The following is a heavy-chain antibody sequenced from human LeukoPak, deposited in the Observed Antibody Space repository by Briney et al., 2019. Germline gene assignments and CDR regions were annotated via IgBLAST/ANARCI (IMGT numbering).Heavy chain of an antibody. Sequence: GVCLKSSCKGSGYGVASYCIAWVCQMTGKGLVWMGVIYPGTADITYSPSFQGQVAISADKSVSTAYLHWSSLKASDTAIYYCARHLSSITSCPTYWGQGTLVNVSS. CDR2: IYPGTADI. CDR3: ARHLSSITSCPTY. D-gene: IGHD2-2*01. CDR1: GYGVASYC. V-gene: IGHV5-51*01. J-gene: IGHJ4*02.